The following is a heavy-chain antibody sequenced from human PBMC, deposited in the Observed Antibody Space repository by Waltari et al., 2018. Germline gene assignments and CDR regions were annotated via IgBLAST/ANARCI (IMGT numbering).Heavy chain of an antibody. CDR1: GYSISSGYY. CDR2: IYHSGST. D-gene: IGHD2-15*01. J-gene: IGHJ5*02. V-gene: IGHV4-38-2*02. CDR3: ARDYSGLLIGGWFDP. Sequence: QVQLQESGPGLVKPSETLSLTCAVSGYSISSGYYWGWIRQPPGKGLEWIGSIYHSGSTYYNQSLKSRVTISVDTSKNQFSLKLSYVTAADTAVYYCARDYSGLLIGGWFDPWGQGTLVTVSS.